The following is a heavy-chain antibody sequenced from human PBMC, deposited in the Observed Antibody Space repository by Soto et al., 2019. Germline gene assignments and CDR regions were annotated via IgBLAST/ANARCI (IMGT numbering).Heavy chain of an antibody. D-gene: IGHD1-26*01. V-gene: IGHV1-8*01. CDR1: GYTFTSYD. Sequence: QVQLVQSGAEVKKPGASVKVSCKASGYTFTSYDINWVRQATGQGLEWMGWMNPNSGNTGYAQKFQGRVTMTRNTSISTAYMELSSLRSEDTAGYYCARGYVPVGATRDAFDIWGQGTMVTVSS. CDR3: ARGYVPVGATRDAFDI. CDR2: MNPNSGNT. J-gene: IGHJ3*02.